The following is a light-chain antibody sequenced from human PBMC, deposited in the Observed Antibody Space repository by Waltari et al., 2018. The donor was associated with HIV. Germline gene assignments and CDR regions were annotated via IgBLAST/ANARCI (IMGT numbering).Light chain of an antibody. J-gene: IGLJ2*01. CDR1: TANIGANF. Sequence: QSVLTQPPSASGTPGQKVTISCSGGTANIGANFVFWFQQFPGTAPKLLIYRDNVRHSGVPARFSGSKSGTSASLTISGLRSDDEAHYFCAVLDDTLGGGVFGGGTKLTVL. V-gene: IGLV1-47*01. CDR2: RDN. CDR3: AVLDDTLGGGV.